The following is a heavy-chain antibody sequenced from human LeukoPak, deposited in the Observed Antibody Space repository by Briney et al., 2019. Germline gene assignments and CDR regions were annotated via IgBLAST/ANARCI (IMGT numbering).Heavy chain of an antibody. CDR1: GGSLSSYY. J-gene: IGHJ4*02. V-gene: IGHV4-59*01. Sequence: SETLSLTCTVSGGSLSSYYWSWIRQPPGKGLEWIGYIRYTGSTNYNPPLKSRVTISADTSNNQFSLKLNSVTAADTAVYYCAREWDGSGSYLDHWGQGTLVTVSS. CDR3: AREWDGSGSYLDH. CDR2: IRYTGST. D-gene: IGHD3-10*01.